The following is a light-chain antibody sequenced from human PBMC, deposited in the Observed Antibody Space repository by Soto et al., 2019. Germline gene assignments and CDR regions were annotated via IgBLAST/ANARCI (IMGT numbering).Light chain of an antibody. CDR1: SSDVGSYNL. CDR3: CSYAGSSTCNYV. CDR2: EGS. V-gene: IGLV2-23*01. Sequence: QSALTQPASVSGSPGQSITISCTGTSSDVGSYNLVSWYQQHPGKAPKLMIYEGSKRPSGVSNRVSGSKSGNTASLTISGLQAEDEADYYCCSYAGSSTCNYVFGTGTKLTVL. J-gene: IGLJ1*01.